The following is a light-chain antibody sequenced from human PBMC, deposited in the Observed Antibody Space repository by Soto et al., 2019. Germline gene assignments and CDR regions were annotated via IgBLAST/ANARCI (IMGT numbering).Light chain of an antibody. CDR1: QSVSSSY. Sequence: EIVLTQSPGTLSLSPGERATLSCRASQSVSSSYLAWYQQKPGQAPRLLIYGASSRATGIPDRFSGSGSGTDFTLTISRLEPEEFAVYYCQQYCSSPRFTFGPGTKVDIK. CDR2: GAS. J-gene: IGKJ3*01. V-gene: IGKV3-20*01. CDR3: QQYCSSPRFT.